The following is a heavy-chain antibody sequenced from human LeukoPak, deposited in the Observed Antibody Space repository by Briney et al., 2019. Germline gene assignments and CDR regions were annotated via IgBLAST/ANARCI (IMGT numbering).Heavy chain of an antibody. CDR1: GFTFSSYW. CDR2: IKQDGSEK. CDR3: ARGGITIFGVVINPFDY. V-gene: IGHV3-7*01. Sequence: PGGSLRLSCAASGFTFSSYWMSWVRQAPGKGLEWVANIKQDGSEKYYVDSVKGRFTISRDNAKNSLYLQMNSLRAEDTAVYYCARGGITIFGVVINPFDYWGQGTLVTVSS. J-gene: IGHJ4*02. D-gene: IGHD3-3*01.